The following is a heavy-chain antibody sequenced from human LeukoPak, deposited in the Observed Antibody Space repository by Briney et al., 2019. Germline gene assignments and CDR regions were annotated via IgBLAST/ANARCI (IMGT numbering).Heavy chain of an antibody. J-gene: IGHJ5*02. D-gene: IGHD3-22*01. CDR3: ARSGYYDRNGYNWWFDP. V-gene: IGHV4-59*01. CDR1: GGSISTYY. CDR2: IYYSGSS. Sequence: PSETLSLTCTVSGGSISTYYWSWVRQPPGKGLEWIGYIYYSGSSNYNPSLKSRVTMSVDTSKNQFSLNLRSVTAADTAVYYCARSGYYDRNGYNWWFDPWGQGTLVTVSS.